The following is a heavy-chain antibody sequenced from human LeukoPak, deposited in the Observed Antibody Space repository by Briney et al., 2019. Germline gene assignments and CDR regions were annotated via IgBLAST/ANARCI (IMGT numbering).Heavy chain of an antibody. Sequence: PSETLSLTCTVSGGSISSGDYYWSWIRQPPGKGLEWIGYIYYSGSTYYNPSLKSRVTISVDTSKNQFSLKLSSVTAADTAVYYCARGVARYFDWLPDAFDIWGQGTMDTVSS. V-gene: IGHV4-30-4*01. CDR3: ARGVARYFDWLPDAFDI. CDR2: IYYSGST. J-gene: IGHJ3*02. CDR1: GGSISSGDYY. D-gene: IGHD3-9*01.